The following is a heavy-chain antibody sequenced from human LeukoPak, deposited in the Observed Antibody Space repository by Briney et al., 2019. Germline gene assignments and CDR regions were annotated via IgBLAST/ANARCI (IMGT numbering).Heavy chain of an antibody. V-gene: IGHV4-59*08. D-gene: IGHD6-13*01. CDR3: ARGIAAAADY. Sequence: SEPLSLPCPFSGGSISSYYWSWIRPPPGKGLEWIGYIYYSGSTNYNPSLKSRVTISVDTSKNQFSLKLSSVTAADTAVYYCARGIAAAADYWGQGTLVTVSS. CDR1: GGSISSYY. CDR2: IYYSGST. J-gene: IGHJ4*02.